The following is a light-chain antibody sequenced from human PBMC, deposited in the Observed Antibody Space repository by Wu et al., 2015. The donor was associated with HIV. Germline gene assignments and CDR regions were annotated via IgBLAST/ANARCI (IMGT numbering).Light chain of an antibody. CDR3: QQYDNWPPLT. CDR2: GAS. V-gene: IGKV3-15*01. J-gene: IGKJ4*01. CDR1: QNVGNN. Sequence: EIVMTQSPGTLSGSPGERATLSCRSSQNVGNNLAWYQQKPGQAPRLLIYGASTRATGIPVRFSGSGSGTEFTLTISSMQSEDIAVYYCQQYDNWPPLTFGGGTKVEIQ.